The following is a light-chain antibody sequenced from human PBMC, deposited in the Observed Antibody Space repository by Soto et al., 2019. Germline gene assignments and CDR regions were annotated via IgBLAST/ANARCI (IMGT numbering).Light chain of an antibody. CDR2: GAS. CDR1: QSVSSTY. CDR3: QQYGTSRWT. V-gene: IGKV3-20*01. J-gene: IGKJ1*01. Sequence: ENVLTQPVAPVPLSLGERDTLSCKASQSVSSTYLAWYQQKPGQAPRLLIYGASSRVTGTPDRFSGSGSGTDFTLTISRLEPEDFAVYYCQQYGTSRWTFGQGTKVDI.